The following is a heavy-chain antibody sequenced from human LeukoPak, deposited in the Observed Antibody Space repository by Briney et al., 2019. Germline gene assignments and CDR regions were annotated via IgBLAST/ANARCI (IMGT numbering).Heavy chain of an antibody. Sequence: GGSLRLSCEASGFTFSTYGMHWVRQAPGKGLEWVANIKQDGSEKYYVDSVKGRFTISRDNAKNSLYLQMNSLRAEDTAVYYCARDLEDYGGNSGYYFDYWGQGTLVTVSS. D-gene: IGHD4-23*01. CDR3: ARDLEDYGGNSGYYFDY. CDR2: IKQDGSEK. V-gene: IGHV3-7*01. CDR1: GFTFSTYG. J-gene: IGHJ4*02.